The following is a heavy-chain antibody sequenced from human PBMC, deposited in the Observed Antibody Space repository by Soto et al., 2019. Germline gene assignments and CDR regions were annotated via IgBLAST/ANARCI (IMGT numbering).Heavy chain of an antibody. V-gene: IGHV3-21*01. CDR3: SRLVSYETRGYYRY. Sequence: GGALRLSCAASGFTFSSYSMNWVRQAPGKGLEWVSSISSSSSYIYYADSVKGRFTISRDNAKNSLYLQMNSLRAEDTDVYYCSRLVSYETRGYYRYWGQRTLVTVSS. D-gene: IGHD3-22*01. CDR2: ISSSSSYI. J-gene: IGHJ4*02. CDR1: GFTFSSYS.